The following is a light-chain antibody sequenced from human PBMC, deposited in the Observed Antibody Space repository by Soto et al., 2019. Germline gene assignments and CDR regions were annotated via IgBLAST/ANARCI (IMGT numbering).Light chain of an antibody. Sequence: DIQKTQSPSTLTGSVGDRVTITCRASQTISSWLAWYQQKPGKAPKLLIYKASTLKSGVPSRFSGSGSGTEFTLTISSLQPDDFAVYYCQQRSHWPRTFGQGTKVGIK. CDR2: KAS. CDR3: QQRSHWPRT. V-gene: IGKV1-5*03. CDR1: QTISSW. J-gene: IGKJ1*01.